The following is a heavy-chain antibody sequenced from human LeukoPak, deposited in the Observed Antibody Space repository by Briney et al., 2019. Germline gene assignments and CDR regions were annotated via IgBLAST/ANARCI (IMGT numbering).Heavy chain of an antibody. CDR2: ISGDGVST. V-gene: IGHV3-23*01. J-gene: IGHJ4*02. CDR3: AKGRSGSYYLYFDC. Sequence: PGGSLRLSCAASGFTFSSFAMSWVRQAPGKGLEWVSAISGDGVSTFYADSVKGRFTISRDNSKNTLYLQMNSLRAEDTAVYYCAKGRSGSYYLYFDCWGQGTLVTVSS. D-gene: IGHD3-10*01. CDR1: GFTFSSFA.